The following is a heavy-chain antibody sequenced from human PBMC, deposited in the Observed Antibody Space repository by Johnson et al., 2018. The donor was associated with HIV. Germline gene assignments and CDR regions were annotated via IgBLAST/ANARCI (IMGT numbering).Heavy chain of an antibody. Sequence: VQLVESGGALVQPGGSLRLSCAASGFTFSSHWMHWVRQVPGKGLVWVSRINSDGSIISYADSVKGRLTISRDTAKNSLYLQMNSLRAEDTALYYCTRDSGITGTTGDAFDIWGQGTMVTVSS. J-gene: IGHJ3*02. V-gene: IGHV3-74*01. CDR1: GFTFSSHW. CDR3: TRDSGITGTTGDAFDI. D-gene: IGHD1-20*01. CDR2: INSDGSII.